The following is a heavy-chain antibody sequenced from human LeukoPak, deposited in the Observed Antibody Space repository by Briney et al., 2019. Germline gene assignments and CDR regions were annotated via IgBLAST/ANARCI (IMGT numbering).Heavy chain of an antibody. CDR3: ARQRKIAAAGTRFDY. Sequence: PSETLSLTCAVYGGSFSGYYWSWIRQPPGNGLEWIGEINHSGSTNYNPSLKSRVTISVDTSKNQFSLKLSSVTAADTAVYYCARQRKIAAAGTRFDYWGQGTLVTVSS. D-gene: IGHD6-13*01. J-gene: IGHJ4*02. CDR1: GGSFSGYY. V-gene: IGHV4-34*01. CDR2: INHSGST.